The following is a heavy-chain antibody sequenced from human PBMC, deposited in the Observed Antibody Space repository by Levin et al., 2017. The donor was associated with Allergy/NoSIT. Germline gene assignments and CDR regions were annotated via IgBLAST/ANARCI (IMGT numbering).Heavy chain of an antibody. D-gene: IGHD4-17*01. CDR2: IYYSGST. CDR1: GGSISSSSYY. CDR3: ARGEDYGDYLEYFQH. J-gene: IGHJ1*01. Sequence: GSLRLSCTVSGGSISSSSYYWGWIRQPPGKGLEWIGSIYYSGSTYYNPSLKSRDTISVDTSKNQFSLKLSSVTAADTAVYYCARGEDYGDYLEYFQHWGQGTLVTVSS. V-gene: IGHV4-39*01.